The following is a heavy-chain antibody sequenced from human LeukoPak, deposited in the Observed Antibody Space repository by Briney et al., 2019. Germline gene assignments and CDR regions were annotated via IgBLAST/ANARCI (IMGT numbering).Heavy chain of an antibody. V-gene: IGHV3-7*01. CDR1: GFTFSTYW. CDR2: IKQDGSHK. J-gene: IGHJ4*02. Sequence: GGSLRLSCAASGFTFSTYWMYWVRQAPGNGLEWVANIKQDGSHKYYVDSVKGRFTISRDNAKNSLYLQMNSLRVEDTAVYYCVREEGYWGQGTLVTVSS. CDR3: VREEGY.